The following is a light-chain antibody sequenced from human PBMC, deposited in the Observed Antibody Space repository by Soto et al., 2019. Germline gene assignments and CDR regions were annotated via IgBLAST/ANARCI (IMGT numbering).Light chain of an antibody. CDR1: RSDIGDSNF. CDR2: EVN. V-gene: IGLV2-14*01. J-gene: IGLJ1*01. Sequence: LTQPASVSGSPGQSVTISCTGPRSDIGDSNFISWYQHSPGKAPRLLIYEVNNRPSGVSKRFSGSKAGNTASLTISGLLDDDEADYFCASLRSGTILVFGSGTKVTVL. CDR3: ASLRSGTILV.